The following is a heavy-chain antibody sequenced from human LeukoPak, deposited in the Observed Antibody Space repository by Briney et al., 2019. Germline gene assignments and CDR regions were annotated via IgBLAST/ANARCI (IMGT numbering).Heavy chain of an antibody. Sequence: ASVKASCKASGYTFTGYYLHWVRQAPGQGLEWMGWINPNSGGTNYAQKFPGRVTMTRDTSISTAYMELSRLRSDDTAVYYCAREISIAAAGTLDFDYGGQGTLVTVSS. V-gene: IGHV1-2*02. CDR1: GYTFTGYY. D-gene: IGHD6-13*01. CDR2: INPNSGGT. J-gene: IGHJ4*02. CDR3: AREISIAAAGTLDFDY.